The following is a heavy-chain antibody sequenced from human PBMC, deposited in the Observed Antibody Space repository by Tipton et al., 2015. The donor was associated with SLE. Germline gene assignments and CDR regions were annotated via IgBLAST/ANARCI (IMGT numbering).Heavy chain of an antibody. CDR2: IYYSGST. J-gene: IGHJ3*02. Sequence: TLSLTCTVSGGSISSSSYYWGWIRQPPGKGLELIGSIYYSGSTYYNPSLKSRVTISVDTSKNQFSLKLSSVTAADTAVYYCARDDVYSSGWYGFDIWGQGTMVTVSS. D-gene: IGHD6-19*01. CDR1: GGSISSSSYY. CDR3: ARDDVYSSGWYGFDI. V-gene: IGHV4-39*07.